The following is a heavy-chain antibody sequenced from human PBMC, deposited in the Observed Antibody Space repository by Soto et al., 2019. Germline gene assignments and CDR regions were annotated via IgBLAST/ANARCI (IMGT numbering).Heavy chain of an antibody. CDR3: ARGDCVGGTCYSLAGSFYYYMDV. CDR1: GFTFSNYW. CDR2: INSDGSVS. D-gene: IGHD2-15*01. Sequence: EVQLVESGGGLVQPGGSLRLSCVASGFTFSNYWMYWVRQAPGEGLVWVSRINSDGSVSSYADSVKGRLTISRDNVKNTLYRQMASLRAEDTAVYYCARGDCVGGTCYSLAGSFYYYMDVWGEGTTVTVFS. J-gene: IGHJ6*03. V-gene: IGHV3-74*01.